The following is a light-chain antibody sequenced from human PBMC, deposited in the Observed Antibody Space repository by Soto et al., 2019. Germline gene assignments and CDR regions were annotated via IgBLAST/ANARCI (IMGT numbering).Light chain of an antibody. CDR2: DAS. CDR3: QQRSNWPLLT. J-gene: IGKJ4*01. CDR1: QSVINY. Sequence: EIVLTQAPATLSLSPGERATLSCRASQSVINYLAWYQQKPGQAPRLLIYDASNRATGIPARLSGSGSGTDFTLTISSLEPEDFAVYYCQQRSNWPLLTFGGGTKVDIK. V-gene: IGKV3-11*01.